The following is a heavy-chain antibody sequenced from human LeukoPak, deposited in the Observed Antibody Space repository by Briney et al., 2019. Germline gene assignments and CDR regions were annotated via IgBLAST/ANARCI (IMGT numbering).Heavy chain of an antibody. Sequence: GGSLRLSCATSGFFFNSYAMSWVRQAPGKGVEWVSGISPGGGGASYAHSVKGRFIIFRDTSKDTLYLQMNSLRAGDTAVYYCTRRNDFRSGPYWGQGTLVTVAS. V-gene: IGHV3-23*01. D-gene: IGHD3-3*01. CDR3: TRRNDFRSGPY. CDR1: GFFFNSYA. CDR2: ISPGGGGA. J-gene: IGHJ4*02.